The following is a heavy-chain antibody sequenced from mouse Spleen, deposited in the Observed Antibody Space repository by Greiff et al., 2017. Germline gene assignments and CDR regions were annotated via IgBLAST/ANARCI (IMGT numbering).Heavy chain of an antibody. CDR3: ASEGIYYGDYYAMDY. CDR1: GFSLTSYG. CDR2: IWGGGST. Sequence: VQGVESGPGLVAPSQSLSITCTVSGFSLTSYGVDWVRQSPGKGLEWLGVIWGGGSTNYNSALKSRLSISKDNSKSQVFLKMNSLQTDDTAMYYCASEGIYYGDYYAMDYWGQGTSVTVSS. D-gene: IGHD2-13*01. V-gene: IGHV2-6*01. J-gene: IGHJ4*01.